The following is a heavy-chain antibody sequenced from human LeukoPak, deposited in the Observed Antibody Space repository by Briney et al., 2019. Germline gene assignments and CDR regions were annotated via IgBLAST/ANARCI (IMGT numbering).Heavy chain of an antibody. V-gene: IGHV4-4*07. CDR1: GGSISSYY. Sequence: SETLSLTCTASGGSISSYYWSWIRQPARKGLEWIGRIYTSGSTNYNPSIKSRVTMSVDTSKNQFSLKLSSVTAADTAVYYCARQNPLYAAGAFDPWGQGTLVTVSS. CDR3: ARQNPLYAAGAFDP. D-gene: IGHD6-19*01. CDR2: IYTSGST. J-gene: IGHJ5*02.